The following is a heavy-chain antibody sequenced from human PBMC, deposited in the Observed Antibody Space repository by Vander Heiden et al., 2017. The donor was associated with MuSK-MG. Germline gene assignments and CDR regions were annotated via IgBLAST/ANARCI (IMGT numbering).Heavy chain of an antibody. J-gene: IGHJ2*01. CDR1: GGSISSYY. CDR2: IYYSGST. V-gene: IGHV4-59*01. Sequence: QVQLQESGPGLVKPSETLSLPCTVSGGSISSYYWSWIRQPPGKGLEWIGYIYYSGSTNYNPSLKSRVTISVDTSKKQFSLKLSSVTAADTAVYYCARRDSSLWYFDLWGRGTLVTVSS. CDR3: ARRDSSLWYFDL. D-gene: IGHD2-21*02.